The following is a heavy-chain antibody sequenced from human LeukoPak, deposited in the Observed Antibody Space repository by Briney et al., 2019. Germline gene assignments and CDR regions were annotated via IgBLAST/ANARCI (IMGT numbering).Heavy chain of an antibody. CDR3: ARDRAEGKTWVEFDP. CDR1: GFSVNSYA. V-gene: IGHV3-66*02. J-gene: IGHJ5*02. Sequence: GGFLRLFCAASGFSVNSYAMSWVRQAPGKGLAWVSLIYSDGVTQYADSVKGRFTISRDNSKNTLYLQMNSLRDEDTAVYFCARDRAEGKTWVEFDPWGQGTLVTVSS. CDR2: IYSDGVT.